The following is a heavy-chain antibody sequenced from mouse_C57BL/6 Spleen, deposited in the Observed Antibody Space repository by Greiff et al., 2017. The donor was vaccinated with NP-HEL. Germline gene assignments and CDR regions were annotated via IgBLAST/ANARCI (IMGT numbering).Heavy chain of an antibody. CDR1: GYTFTSYW. CDR2: IHPNSGST. V-gene: IGHV1-64*01. CDR3: ARRDYDVYFDY. D-gene: IGHD2-4*01. Sequence: QVQLQQPGAELVKPGASVKLSCKASGYTFTSYWMHWVKQRPGQGLEWIGMIHPNSGSTNYNEKFKSKATLTVDKSSSTAYMQLSSLTSEDSAVYYCARRDYDVYFDYWGQGTTLTVSS. J-gene: IGHJ2*01.